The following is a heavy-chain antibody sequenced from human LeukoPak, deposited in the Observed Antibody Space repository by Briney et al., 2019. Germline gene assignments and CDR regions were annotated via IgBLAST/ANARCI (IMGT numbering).Heavy chain of an antibody. D-gene: IGHD3-22*01. J-gene: IGHJ5*02. CDR2: ISNDGGGT. Sequence: PGGSLRLSCAASGFTFNTYAMAWVRQAPGKGLEWVSAISNDGGGTNYADFVKGRFTISRDNSKNTLFLQMNSLRAEDTALYYCAKGSSGYFVDLWGQGTLVTVSS. CDR3: AKGSSGYFVDL. CDR1: GFTFNTYA. V-gene: IGHV3-23*01.